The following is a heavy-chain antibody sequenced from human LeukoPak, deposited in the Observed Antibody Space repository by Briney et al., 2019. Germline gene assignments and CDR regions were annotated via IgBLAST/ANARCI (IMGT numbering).Heavy chain of an antibody. V-gene: IGHV4-61*01. CDR2: IYYSGST. Sequence: SETLSLTCTVSGYSISSDYYWSWIRQPPGKGLEWIGYIYYSGSTNYNPSLKSRVTISVDTSKNQFSLKLSSVTAADTAVYYCARDYGGNRGFDYWGQGTLVTVSS. D-gene: IGHD4-23*01. CDR1: GYSISSDYY. CDR3: ARDYGGNRGFDY. J-gene: IGHJ4*02.